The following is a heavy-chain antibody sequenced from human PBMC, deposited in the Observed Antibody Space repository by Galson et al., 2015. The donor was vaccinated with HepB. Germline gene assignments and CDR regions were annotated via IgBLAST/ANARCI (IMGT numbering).Heavy chain of an antibody. J-gene: IGHJ6*03. Sequence: ASSVKVSCKASGYTFTGYYMHWVRQAPGQGLEWMGWINPNSGGTNYAQKFQGRVTMTRDTSISTAYMELSRLRSDDTAVYYCARGIQLWPGPYYYYMDVWGKGTTVTVSS. CDR1: GYTFTGYY. D-gene: IGHD5-18*01. CDR3: ARGIQLWPGPYYYYMDV. V-gene: IGHV1-2*02. CDR2: INPNSGGT.